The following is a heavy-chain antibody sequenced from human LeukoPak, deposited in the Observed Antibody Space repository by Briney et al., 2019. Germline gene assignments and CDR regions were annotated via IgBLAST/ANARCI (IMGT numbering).Heavy chain of an antibody. D-gene: IGHD2-15*01. J-gene: IGHJ4*02. CDR1: GFTFSSYA. Sequence: GGSLRLSCAASGFTFSSYAMSWVRQAPGKGLEWVSAMSSSDDGRYYAASVRGRFTISRDTSRSTLYLQMNSLRAEDAAVYYCAKAPVTSCRGAFCYPLDYWGQGTLVIVSS. CDR2: MSSSDDGR. CDR3: AKAPVTSCRGAFCYPLDY. V-gene: IGHV3-23*01.